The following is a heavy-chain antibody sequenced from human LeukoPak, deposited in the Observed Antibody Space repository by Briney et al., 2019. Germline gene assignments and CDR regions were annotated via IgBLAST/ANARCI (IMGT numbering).Heavy chain of an antibody. CDR1: GFTFNKAW. V-gene: IGHV3-15*01. Sequence: GGSLRLSCAASGFTFNKAWMSWVRQAPGEGVEWVGRIKSKTDGGTADYAAPVKGRFTISRDDSKNTLYLHMNSLKTEDTAVYYCTTTLYCNTSGRYRYLQHWGQGTLVTVSS. CDR3: TTTLYCNTSGRYRYLQH. CDR2: IKSKTDGGTA. D-gene: IGHD2/OR15-2a*01. J-gene: IGHJ1*01.